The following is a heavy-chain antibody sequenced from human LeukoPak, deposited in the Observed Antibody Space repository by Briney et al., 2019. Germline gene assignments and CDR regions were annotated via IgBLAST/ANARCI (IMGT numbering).Heavy chain of an antibody. CDR2: ISSSSSTI. V-gene: IGHV3-48*02. Sequence: GGSLRLSCAASGFTFSSYAMSWVRQAPGKGLEWVSYISSSSSTIYYADSVKGRFTISRDNAKNSLYLQMNSLRDEDTAVYYCARGPYQVYDFWSGYSFDYRGQGTLVTVSS. CDR3: ARGPYQVYDFWSGYSFDY. J-gene: IGHJ4*02. D-gene: IGHD3-3*01. CDR1: GFTFSSYA.